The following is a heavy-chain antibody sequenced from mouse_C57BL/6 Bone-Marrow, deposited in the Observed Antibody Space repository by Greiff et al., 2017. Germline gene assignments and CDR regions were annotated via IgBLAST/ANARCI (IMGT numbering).Heavy chain of an antibody. CDR2: ISNGGGST. Sequence: EVKLVESGGGLVQPGGSLKLSCAASGFTFSDYYMYWVRQTPEKRLEWVAYISNGGGSTYYPDTVKGRFTISRDNAKNTLYLKMSRLKSEDTAMYYCARQAPYYYGSEYYFDYWGQGTTLTVSS. CDR1: GFTFSDYY. J-gene: IGHJ2*01. CDR3: ARQAPYYYGSEYYFDY. V-gene: IGHV5-12*01. D-gene: IGHD1-1*01.